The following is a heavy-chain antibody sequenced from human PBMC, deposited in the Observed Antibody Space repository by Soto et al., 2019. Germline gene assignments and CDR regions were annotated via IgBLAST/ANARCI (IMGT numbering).Heavy chain of an antibody. CDR2: IYYSGST. V-gene: IGHV4-59*01. J-gene: IGHJ4*02. D-gene: IGHD3-16*01. Sequence: SETLSLTCTVSGGSISSYYWSWIRQPPGKGLEWIGYIYYSGSTNYNPSLKSRVTISVDTSKNQFSLKLSSVTAADTAVYYCARAKKITFGGPPTAGPFDYWGQGTLVTVSS. CDR3: ARAKKITFGGPPTAGPFDY. CDR1: GGSISSYY.